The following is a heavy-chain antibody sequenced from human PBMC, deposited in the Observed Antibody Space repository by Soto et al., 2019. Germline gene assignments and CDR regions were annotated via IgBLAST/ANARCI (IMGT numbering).Heavy chain of an antibody. D-gene: IGHD1-26*01. V-gene: IGHV1-69*12. CDR1: GGSFPDFA. J-gene: IGHJ6*02. Sequence: QVQLVQSGPEVKKPGSSVRVSCKASGGSFPDFAVSWVRQAPGKGLEWMGGIIPLSPTANYAQRFEARVTITADVSTNTAYMDLTSLTYDDAAVYYCAITPGGSHHALYFMDIWGQGTTVTVSS. CDR2: IIPLSPTA. CDR3: AITPGGSHHALYFMDI.